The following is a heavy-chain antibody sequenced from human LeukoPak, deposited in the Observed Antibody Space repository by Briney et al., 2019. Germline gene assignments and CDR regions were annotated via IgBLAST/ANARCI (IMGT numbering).Heavy chain of an antibody. V-gene: IGHV3-23*01. D-gene: IGHD1-26*01. Sequence: GGSLRLSCAASGFTVSTNYMSWVRQAPGKGLEWVSAISGSGGSTYYADSVKGRFTISRDNSKNTLYLQMNSLRAEDTAVYYCAKHTVGATSHFDYWGQGTLVTVSS. J-gene: IGHJ4*02. CDR1: GFTVSTNY. CDR3: AKHTVGATSHFDY. CDR2: ISGSGGST.